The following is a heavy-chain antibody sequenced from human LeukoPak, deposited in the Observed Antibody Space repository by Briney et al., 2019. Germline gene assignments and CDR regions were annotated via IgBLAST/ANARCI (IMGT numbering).Heavy chain of an antibody. J-gene: IGHJ6*02. D-gene: IGHD2-2*01. Sequence: GGSLRLSCAASGFTFSSYAMSWVRQAPGKGLEWVSAISGSGGSTYYADSVKGRFTISRDNSKNTLYLQMNSLRAEDTAVYYCAKDFASIVVVPAAQYGMDVWGQGTTVTVSS. CDR3: AKDFASIVVVPAAQYGMDV. CDR1: GFTFSSYA. CDR2: ISGSGGST. V-gene: IGHV3-23*01.